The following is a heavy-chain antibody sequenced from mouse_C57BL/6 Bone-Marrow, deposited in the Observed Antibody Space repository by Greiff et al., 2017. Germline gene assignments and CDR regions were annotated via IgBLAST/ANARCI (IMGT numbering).Heavy chain of an antibody. CDR2: INPYNGGT. Sequence: EVKLQESGPVLVKPGASVKMSCKASGYTFTDYYMNWVKQSHGKSLEWIGVINPYNGGTSYNQKFKGKATLTVDKSSSTGYMELNSLTSEDSAVYYCARGMVTTDYYAMDYWGQGTSVTVSS. D-gene: IGHD2-2*01. V-gene: IGHV1-19*01. CDR1: GYTFTDYY. J-gene: IGHJ4*01. CDR3: ARGMVTTDYYAMDY.